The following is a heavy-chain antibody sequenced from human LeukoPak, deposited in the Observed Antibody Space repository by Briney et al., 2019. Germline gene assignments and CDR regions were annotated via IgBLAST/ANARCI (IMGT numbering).Heavy chain of an antibody. Sequence: PGGSLRLSCAASGFTFSSYNMNWVRQAPGKGLEWVSSISSSSSYIYYADSVKGRFTISRDNAKNSLYLQMNTLRPEDTAVYYCARGTRLRQATAAPEAGYWGQGTLVTVSS. CDR1: GFTFSSYN. J-gene: IGHJ4*02. D-gene: IGHD5-12*01. V-gene: IGHV3-21*01. CDR2: ISSSSSYI. CDR3: ARGTRLRQATAAPEAGY.